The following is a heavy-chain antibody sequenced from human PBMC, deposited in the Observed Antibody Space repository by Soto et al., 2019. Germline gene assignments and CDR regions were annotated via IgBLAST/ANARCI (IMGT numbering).Heavy chain of an antibody. CDR1: GYTFTSYG. J-gene: IGHJ6*02. CDR3: ARAGKYYYGSGSPYYYGMDV. V-gene: IGHV1-18*04. CDR2: ISGYNGNT. D-gene: IGHD3-10*01. Sequence: QVQLVQSGAEGKKPGASVKVSCKASGYTFTSYGVSWVRQAPGQGLEWMGGISGYNGNTNYAQKLQGRVTMTTDTYTSTAYMELRSLRSEATAVYYCARAGKYYYGSGSPYYYGMDVWGHGITVTVSS.